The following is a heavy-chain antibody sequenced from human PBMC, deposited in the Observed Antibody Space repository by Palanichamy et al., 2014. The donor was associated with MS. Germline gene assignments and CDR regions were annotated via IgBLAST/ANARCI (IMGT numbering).Heavy chain of an antibody. CDR2: ISGSGGST. D-gene: IGHD4-17*01. V-gene: IGHV3-23*01. CDR1: GFTFSSYA. CDR3: AKDLGTHDYGDYGPASNDY. Sequence: EVQLLESGGGLVQPGGSLRLSCAASGFTFSSYAMSWVRQAPGKGLEWASAISGSGGSTYYADSVKGRFTISSDNSKNTLYLQMNSLRAEDTAVYYCAKDLGTHDYGDYGPASNDYWGQGTLVTVSS. J-gene: IGHJ4*02.